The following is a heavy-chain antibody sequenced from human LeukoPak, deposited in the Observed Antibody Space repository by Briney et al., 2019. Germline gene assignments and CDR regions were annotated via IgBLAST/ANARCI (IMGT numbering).Heavy chain of an antibody. CDR3: AKGRLGELSLFDY. Sequence: PGGSLRLSCAASGFTVSSNYMSWVRQAPGKGLEWVSVIYSGGSTYYADSVKGRFTISRDNSKNTLYLQMNSLRAEDTAVYYCAKGRLGELSLFDYWGQGTLVTVSS. CDR2: IYSGGST. D-gene: IGHD3-16*02. V-gene: IGHV3-53*01. CDR1: GFTVSSNY. J-gene: IGHJ4*02.